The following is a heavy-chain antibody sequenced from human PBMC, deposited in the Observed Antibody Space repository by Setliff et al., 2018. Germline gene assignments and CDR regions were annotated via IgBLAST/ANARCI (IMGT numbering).Heavy chain of an antibody. CDR2: INPNSGGT. CDR3: ARIGVDYGDYQSRAERFYYYYMDV. CDR1: GYTFTGYY. J-gene: IGHJ6*03. Sequence: GASVKVSCKASGYTFTGYYMHWVRQAPGQGLEWMGWINPNSGGTNYAQKFQGRVTMTRDTSISTAYMELNSLTSDDTALYYCARIGVDYGDYQSRAERFYYYYMDVWGKGTTVTV. D-gene: IGHD4-17*01. V-gene: IGHV1-2*02.